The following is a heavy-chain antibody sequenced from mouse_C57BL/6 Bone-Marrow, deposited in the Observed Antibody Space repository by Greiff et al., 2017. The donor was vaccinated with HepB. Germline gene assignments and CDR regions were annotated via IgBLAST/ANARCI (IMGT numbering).Heavy chain of an antibody. Sequence: VKLMESGAELARPGASVKLSCKASGYTFTSYGISWVKQRTGQGLEWIGEIYPRSGNTYYNEKFKGKATLTADKSSSTAYMELRSLTSEDSAVYFCARGERWYFDVWGTGTTVTVSS. CDR3: ARGERWYFDV. J-gene: IGHJ1*03. CDR2: IYPRSGNT. V-gene: IGHV1-81*01. CDR1: GYTFTSYG.